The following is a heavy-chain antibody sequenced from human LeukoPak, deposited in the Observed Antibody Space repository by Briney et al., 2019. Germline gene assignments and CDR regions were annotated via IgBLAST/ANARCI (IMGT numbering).Heavy chain of an antibody. CDR2: IYWNDDK. Sequence: SGPTLVNPTQTLTLTCTFSGFSLSTSGVGVGWIRQPPGKALEWLALIYWNDDKRYSPSLKSRLTITKDTSKNQVVLTMTNMDPGDTATYYCAHSEWDYSSTSCYYYYGMDVWGQGTTVTVSS. V-gene: IGHV2-5*01. D-gene: IGHD2-2*01. CDR1: GFSLSTSGVG. J-gene: IGHJ6*02. CDR3: AHSEWDYSSTSCYYYYGMDV.